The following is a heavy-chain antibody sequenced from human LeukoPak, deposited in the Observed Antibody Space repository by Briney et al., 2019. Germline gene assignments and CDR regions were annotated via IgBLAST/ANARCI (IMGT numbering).Heavy chain of an antibody. CDR3: ARDLRYCSGGSRYTLYYYYYGMDV. Sequence: GGSLRLSCAASGFTFSSYGMHWVRQAPGKGLEWAAVIWYDGSNKYYADSVKGRFTISRDNSKNTLYLQMNSLRAEDTAVYYCARDLRYCSGGSRYTLYYYYYGMDVWGKGTTVTVSS. V-gene: IGHV3-33*01. CDR1: GFTFSSYG. CDR2: IWYDGSNK. J-gene: IGHJ6*04. D-gene: IGHD2-15*01.